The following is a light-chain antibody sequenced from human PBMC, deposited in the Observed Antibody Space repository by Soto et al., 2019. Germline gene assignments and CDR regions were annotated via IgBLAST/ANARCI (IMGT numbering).Light chain of an antibody. CDR2: GAS. Sequence: EVGITQSPCTLSLSPGETATLSCRASRIFSINYVAWFHQKPGQAPRLLLYGASSRATGVPDRFSASGSGTDFTLTISRLEPEDFAVYYCQQYGRSPFTFGPGTKVDIK. V-gene: IGKV3-20*01. CDR1: RIFSINY. CDR3: QQYGRSPFT. J-gene: IGKJ3*01.